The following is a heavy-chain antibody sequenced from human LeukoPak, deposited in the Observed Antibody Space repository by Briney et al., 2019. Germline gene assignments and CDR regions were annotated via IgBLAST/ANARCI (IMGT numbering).Heavy chain of an antibody. V-gene: IGHV1-46*01. D-gene: IGHD2-15*01. CDR3: ARDSGMVAATWEYYYYYYMDV. Sequence: GASVKVSCKASGYTFTSYYMHWVRQAPGQGLEWMGIINPSGGSTSYAQKFQGRVTMTRDMSTSTVYMELSSLRSEDTAVYYCARDSGMVAATWEYYYYYYMDVWGKGTTVTVSS. CDR2: INPSGGST. J-gene: IGHJ6*03. CDR1: GYTFTSYY.